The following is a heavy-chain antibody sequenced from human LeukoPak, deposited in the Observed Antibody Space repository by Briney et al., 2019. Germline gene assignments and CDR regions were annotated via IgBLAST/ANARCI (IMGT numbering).Heavy chain of an antibody. J-gene: IGHJ3*02. CDR2: VYSGGST. V-gene: IGHV3-53*01. CDR1: GLTVSSNY. Sequence: PGGSLRLSCAASGLTVSSNYMSWVRQAPGKGLEWVSVVYSGGSTYYADPVKGRFTISRDNSKNTLYLQMNSLRAEDTAVYYCARARIAAAGAPDAFDIWGQGTMVTVSS. D-gene: IGHD6-13*01. CDR3: ARARIAAAGAPDAFDI.